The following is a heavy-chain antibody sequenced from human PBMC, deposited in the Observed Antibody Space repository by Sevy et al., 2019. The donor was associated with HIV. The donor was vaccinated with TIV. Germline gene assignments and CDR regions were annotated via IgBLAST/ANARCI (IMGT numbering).Heavy chain of an antibody. CDR2: IKSKTDGGTT. J-gene: IGHJ6*02. Sequence: GGSLRLSCAASGFTLSNAWMSWVRQAPGKGLEWVGRIKSKTDGGTTDYAAPVKGRFTISRDDSKNTLYLQMNSLKTEDTAVYYCTTKAKHGSSSSWGRYYYYGMDVWGQGTTVTVSS. D-gene: IGHD6-13*01. CDR3: TTKAKHGSSSSWGRYYYYGMDV. V-gene: IGHV3-15*01. CDR1: GFTLSNAW.